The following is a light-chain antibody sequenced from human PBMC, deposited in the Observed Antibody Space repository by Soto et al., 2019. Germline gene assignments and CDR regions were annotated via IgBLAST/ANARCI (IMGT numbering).Light chain of an antibody. Sequence: EIVLTQSPGTLSLSPGERATLSCRASQSVSSSYLAWYQQKPGQAPRLLIYGASCRATGIPDRFSGSGSGTDFTLTISRLEPEDFAVYYCQQYGSSRTFGPGTKVDMK. J-gene: IGKJ3*01. CDR2: GAS. CDR3: QQYGSSRT. V-gene: IGKV3-20*01. CDR1: QSVSSSY.